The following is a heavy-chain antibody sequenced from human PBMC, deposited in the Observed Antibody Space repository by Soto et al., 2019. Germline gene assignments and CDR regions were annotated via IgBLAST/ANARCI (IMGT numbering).Heavy chain of an antibody. CDR1: GFTFVGHA. V-gene: IGHV3-23*01. CDR2: LTGGGITT. D-gene: IGHD3-16*01. J-gene: IGHJ6*02. Sequence: GSLRLSCAASGFTFVGHAMSWVRQAPGKGLEWVSSLTGGGITTYYADSVKGRFTISRDNSKNTLYLQMNSLGAEDTAAYYCARSSSLGGHSFFYYGMDVWGQGATVTVSS. CDR3: ARSSSLGGHSFFYYGMDV.